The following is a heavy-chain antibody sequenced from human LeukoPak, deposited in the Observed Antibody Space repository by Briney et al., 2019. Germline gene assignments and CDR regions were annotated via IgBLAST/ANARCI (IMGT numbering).Heavy chain of an antibody. CDR2: IYYSGST. Sequence: SETLSLTCTVSGGSISSSSYYWGWIRQPPGKGLEWIGSIYYSGSTYYNPSLKSRVTISVDTSKNQFSLKLSSVTAADTAVYYCARQGYYFDYWGQGTLVTVSS. CDR1: GGSISSSSYY. J-gene: IGHJ4*02. V-gene: IGHV4-39*01. CDR3: ARQGYYFDY.